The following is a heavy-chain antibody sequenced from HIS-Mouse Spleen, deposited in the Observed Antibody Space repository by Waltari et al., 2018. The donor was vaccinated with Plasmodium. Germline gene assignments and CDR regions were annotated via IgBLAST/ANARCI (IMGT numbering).Heavy chain of an antibody. J-gene: IGHJ4*02. D-gene: IGHD6-19*01. Sequence: SCGASGFTFSSYGMHWVRQAPGKGLEWVAVIWYDGSNKYYADSVKGRFTISRDNSKNTLYLQMNSLRAEDTAVYYCARDWADFDYWGQGTLVTVSS. CDR1: GFTFSSYG. V-gene: IGHV3-33*01. CDR3: ARDWADFDY. CDR2: IWYDGSNK.